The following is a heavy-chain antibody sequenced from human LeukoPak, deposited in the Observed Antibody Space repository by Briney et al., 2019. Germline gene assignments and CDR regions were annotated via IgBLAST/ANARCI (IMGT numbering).Heavy chain of an antibody. CDR1: GYTFTSYG. J-gene: IGHJ4*02. CDR3: ARDPGDYGDSGAGDY. V-gene: IGHV1-18*01. Sequence: GASVKVSCKASGYTFTSYGITWVRQAPGQGLEWLGWISAYNGNTNYAQKLQGRVTMTTDTSTSTAYMELRSLRSDGTAVYYCARDPGDYGDSGAGDYWGQGTLVTVSS. CDR2: ISAYNGNT. D-gene: IGHD4-17*01.